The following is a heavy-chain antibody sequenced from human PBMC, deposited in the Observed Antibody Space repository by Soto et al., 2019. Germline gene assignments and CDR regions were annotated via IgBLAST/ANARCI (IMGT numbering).Heavy chain of an antibody. D-gene: IGHD3-22*01. Sequence: PSETLSLTCTVSGGSISSYYWSWIRQPPGKGLEWIGYIYYSGSTYYNPSLKSRVTISVDTSKNQFSLKLSSVTAADTALYYCARQGYYDSSGYYGDAFDIWGQGTMVTVSS. V-gene: IGHV4-59*08. J-gene: IGHJ3*02. CDR1: GGSISSYY. CDR2: IYYSGST. CDR3: ARQGYYDSSGYYGDAFDI.